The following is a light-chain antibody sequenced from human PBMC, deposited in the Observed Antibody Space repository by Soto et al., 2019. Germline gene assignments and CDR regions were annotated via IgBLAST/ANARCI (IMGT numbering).Light chain of an antibody. Sequence: EIVMTQSPATLSVSPGESDTLSCRASQSVTTNLAWYQQKPGRASRLLIHGASTRATGIPARFSGSGSGTEFTLNISSLQSEDFAVYYCQQYNNWPPHPVGQGTKLEIK. CDR3: QQYNNWPPHP. CDR1: QSVTTN. CDR2: GAS. V-gene: IGKV3-15*01. J-gene: IGKJ2*01.